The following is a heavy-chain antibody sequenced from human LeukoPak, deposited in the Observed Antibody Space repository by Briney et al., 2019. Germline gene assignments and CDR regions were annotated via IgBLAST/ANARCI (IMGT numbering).Heavy chain of an antibody. CDR1: GFTVSSNY. CDR3: VRAQGLGESENH. Sequence: SGGSLRLSCAASGFTVSSNYMSWVRQAPGKGLEWVANIKQDGSERYYVVSVEGRFTISRDNAKNSLLLQMNSLRAEDTAVYYCVRAQGLGESENHWGQGTLVTVSS. V-gene: IGHV3-7*01. J-gene: IGHJ4*02. CDR2: IKQDGSER. D-gene: IGHD3-16*01.